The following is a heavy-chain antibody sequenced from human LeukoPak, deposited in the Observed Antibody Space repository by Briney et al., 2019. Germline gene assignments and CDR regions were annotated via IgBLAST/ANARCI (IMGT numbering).Heavy chain of an antibody. Sequence: SETLSLTCTVSGGSISSYYWSWIRQPPGKGLEWIGYIYYSGSTNYNPSLKSRVTISVDTSENQFSLKLSSVTAADTAVYYCARVERRWDAFDIWGQGTMVTVSS. CDR3: ARVERRWDAFDI. D-gene: IGHD2-15*01. J-gene: IGHJ3*02. CDR2: IYYSGST. CDR1: GGSISSYY. V-gene: IGHV4-59*01.